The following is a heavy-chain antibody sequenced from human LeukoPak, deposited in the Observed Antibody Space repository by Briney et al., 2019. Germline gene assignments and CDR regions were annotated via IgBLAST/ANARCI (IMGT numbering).Heavy chain of an antibody. V-gene: IGHV1-2*02. D-gene: IGHD3-22*01. CDR2: ISPKSGVT. Sequence: ASVKVSCKSSGYTFNDYYIHWVRQGPRQGHEWMGWISPKSGVTNYEQKFQGRVTMARDTSLSTAYMELSSLRSDDTAVYFCARALGSYYDTSVYQAYWGQGTLVTVTS. CDR3: ARALGSYYDTSVYQAY. CDR1: GYTFNDYY. J-gene: IGHJ4*02.